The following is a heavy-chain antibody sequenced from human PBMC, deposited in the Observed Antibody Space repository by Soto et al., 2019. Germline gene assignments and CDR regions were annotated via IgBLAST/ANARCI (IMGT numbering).Heavy chain of an antibody. J-gene: IGHJ6*02. D-gene: IGHD1-26*01. CDR2: ISYDGSNK. CDR3: AKDVVVGATTGLGDYYYYYGMDV. CDR1: GFTFSSYD. Sequence: QVQLVESGGGVVQPGRSLRLSCAASGFTFSSYDMHWVRQAPGKGLEWVAVISYDGSNKYYEDSVKGRFTISRDNSKNTLHLQMNSLRAEDTAVYYCAKDVVVGATTGLGDYYYYYGMDVWGQGTTVTVSS. V-gene: IGHV3-30*18.